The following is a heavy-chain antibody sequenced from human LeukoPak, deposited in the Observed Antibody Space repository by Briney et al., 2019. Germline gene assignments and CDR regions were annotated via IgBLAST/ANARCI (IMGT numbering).Heavy chain of an antibody. D-gene: IGHD6-13*01. V-gene: IGHV4-59*01. CDR3: ARRLASVATAGYWFDP. J-gene: IGHJ5*02. CDR2: IYYSGST. Sequence: PSETLSLTCTVSGDSISSYYWSWIRQPPGKGLEWIGYIYYSGSTNYSPSLKSRVTISVDTTKNQLSLKLSSVTAADKAVYYCARRLASVATAGYWFDPWGQGTLVTVSS. CDR1: GDSISSYY.